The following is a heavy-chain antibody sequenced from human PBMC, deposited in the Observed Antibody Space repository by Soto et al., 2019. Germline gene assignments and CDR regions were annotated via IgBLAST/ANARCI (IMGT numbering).Heavy chain of an antibody. D-gene: IGHD2-2*01. CDR3: ARDPSEGRVGNWFES. J-gene: IGHJ5*01. CDR2: ISSSTSYV. V-gene: IGHV3-21*01. CDR1: GFTSSRYG. Sequence: PGGSLRLSCAASGFTSSRYGMNWVRQAPGKGLEWVSSISSSTSYVYYADSVKGRFSVSRDNAKKILYLEMYALRTEDTAVYYCARDPSEGRVGNWFESWGQGTLVTVSS.